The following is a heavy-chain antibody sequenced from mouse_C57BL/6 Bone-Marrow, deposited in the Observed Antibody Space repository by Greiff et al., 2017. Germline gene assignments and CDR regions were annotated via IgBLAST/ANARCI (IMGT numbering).Heavy chain of an antibody. CDR3: ARYWAFDY. J-gene: IGHJ2*01. CDR1: GYAFSSSW. V-gene: IGHV1-82*01. D-gene: IGHD4-1*01. CDR2: IYPGDGDT. Sequence: QVQLQQSGPELVKPGASVKISCKASGYAFSSSWMNWVKQRPGKGLEWIGRIYPGDGDTNYNGKFKGKATLTADKSSSTAYMQLSSLTSEDSAVYFCARYWAFDYWGQGTTLTVSS.